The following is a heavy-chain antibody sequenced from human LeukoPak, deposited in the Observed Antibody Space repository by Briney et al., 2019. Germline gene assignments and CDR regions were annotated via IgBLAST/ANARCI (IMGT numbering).Heavy chain of an antibody. J-gene: IGHJ4*02. CDR2: IYYSGST. Sequence: SETLSLTCTVSGGSNSSHYWSWIRQPPGKGLEWIGYIYYSGSTNYNPSLKSRVTISVDTSKNQFSLKLSSVTAADTAVYYCARVKSRGSSWSYYFDYWGQGTLVTVSS. D-gene: IGHD6-13*01. V-gene: IGHV4-59*11. CDR3: ARVKSRGSSWSYYFDY. CDR1: GGSNSSHY.